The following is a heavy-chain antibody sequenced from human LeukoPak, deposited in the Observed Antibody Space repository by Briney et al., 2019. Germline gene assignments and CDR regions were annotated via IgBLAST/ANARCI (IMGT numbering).Heavy chain of an antibody. J-gene: IGHJ6*02. CDR2: INADGGRT. CDR3: ATWAFYHGLDV. Sequence: PGGSLRLSCAASGFTIDAYAMHWVRQPPGKALEWVSLINADGGRTYYADSVKGRFTISRDNRKNSLYLQMNSLRTEDTALYYCATWAFYHGLDVWGQGTTVTVSS. CDR1: GFTIDAYA. D-gene: IGHD2/OR15-2a*01. V-gene: IGHV3-43*02.